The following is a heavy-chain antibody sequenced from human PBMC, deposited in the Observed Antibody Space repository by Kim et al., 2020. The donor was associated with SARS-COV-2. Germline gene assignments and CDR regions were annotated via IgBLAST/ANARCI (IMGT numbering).Heavy chain of an antibody. CDR3: ARQVQLWSHAFDI. Sequence: SETLSRTCTVSGGSISSYYWSWIRQPPGKGLEWIGYIYYSGSTNYNPSLKSRVTISVDTSKNQFSLKLSSVTAADTAVYYCARQVQLWSHAFDIWGQGT. CDR1: GGSISSYY. CDR2: IYYSGST. D-gene: IGHD5-18*01. V-gene: IGHV4-59*08. J-gene: IGHJ3*02.